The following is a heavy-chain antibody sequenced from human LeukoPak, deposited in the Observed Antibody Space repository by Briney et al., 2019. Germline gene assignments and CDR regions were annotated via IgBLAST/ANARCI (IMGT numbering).Heavy chain of an antibody. J-gene: IGHJ4*02. D-gene: IGHD1-26*01. CDR2: IHPNSGGT. CDR3: ATDSGSWRRVEY. Sequence: GASVKVSCKASGYTFTDYYLHWLRQAPGQGLEWMGWIHPNSGGTNYAQNFRGRVTMTRDTSITTAYMELRSLRSDDTAVYYCATDSGSWRRVEYWGQGTLVTVSS. CDR1: GYTFTDYY. V-gene: IGHV1-2*02.